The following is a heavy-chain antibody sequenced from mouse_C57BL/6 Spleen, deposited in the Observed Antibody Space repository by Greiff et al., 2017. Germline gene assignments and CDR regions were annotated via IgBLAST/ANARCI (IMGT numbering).Heavy chain of an antibody. CDR2: IDPENGDT. J-gene: IGHJ3*01. Sequence: EVQLQQSGAELVRPGASVKLSCTASGFNIKDDYMHWVKQRPEQGLEWIGWIDPENGDTEYASKFQGKATITADTSSITAYLQLSSLTSEDTAVYYCAFYDGYYEAYWGQGTLVTVSA. CDR1: GFNIKDDY. V-gene: IGHV14-4*01. D-gene: IGHD2-3*01. CDR3: AFYDGYYEAY.